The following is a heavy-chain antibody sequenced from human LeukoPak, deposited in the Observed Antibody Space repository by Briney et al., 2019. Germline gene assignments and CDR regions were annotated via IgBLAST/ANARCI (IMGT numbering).Heavy chain of an antibody. D-gene: IGHD2-15*01. V-gene: IGHV1-69*13. CDR2: IIPIFGTA. CDR3: ARYSPQTLLSDY. J-gene: IGHJ4*02. Sequence: SVKVSCKASGGTFGSYAISWVRQAPGQGLEWMGGIIPIFGTANYAQKFQGRVTITADESTSTAYMELSSLRSEDTAVYYCARYSPQTLLSDYWGQGTLVTVSS. CDR1: GGTFGSYA.